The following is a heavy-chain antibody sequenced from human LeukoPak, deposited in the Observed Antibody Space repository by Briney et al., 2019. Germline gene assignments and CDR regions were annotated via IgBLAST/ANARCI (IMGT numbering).Heavy chain of an antibody. CDR1: GGSLSSGRFY. CDR2: VYYTGTT. CDR3: ASPRPDYSDYTFDY. D-gene: IGHD4-11*01. Sequence: SETLSLTCTVSGGSLSSGRFYWSWIRQPPGKELEWLGYVYYTGTTNYNPSLKSRVTISIDMSKNQFSLRLSSVTAADTAVYYCASPRPDYSDYTFDYWGQGILVTVSS. V-gene: IGHV4-61*01. J-gene: IGHJ4*02.